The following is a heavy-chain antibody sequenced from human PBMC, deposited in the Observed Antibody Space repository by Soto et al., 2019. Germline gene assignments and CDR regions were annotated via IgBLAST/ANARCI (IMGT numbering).Heavy chain of an antibody. CDR3: ARQLDYDFWSGYQPTTYNWFDP. CDR2: IYYSGST. D-gene: IGHD3-3*01. CDR1: GGSISSYY. Sequence: SETLSLTCTVSGGSISSYYWSWIRQPPGKGLEWIGYIYYSGSTNYNPSLKSRVTISVDTSKNQFSLKLSSVTAADTAVYYCARQLDYDFWSGYQPTTYNWFDPWGQGTLVTVSS. J-gene: IGHJ5*02. V-gene: IGHV4-59*01.